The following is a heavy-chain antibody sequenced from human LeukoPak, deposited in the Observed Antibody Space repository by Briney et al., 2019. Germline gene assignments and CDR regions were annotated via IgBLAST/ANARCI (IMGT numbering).Heavy chain of an antibody. CDR2: IKKKKDGGTT. CDR3: ATGVGTIDF. Sequence: GRSLRLSRAASGFTFSEAWMSWVRQAPGKGLEWVGRIKKKKDGGTTDYAAPVKHRFTISRDDSEDTLYLRMNSLKIEDTAIYYCATGVGTIDFWGQGTLLTVSS. D-gene: IGHD5-12*01. CDR1: GFTFSEAW. V-gene: IGHV3-15*01. J-gene: IGHJ4*02.